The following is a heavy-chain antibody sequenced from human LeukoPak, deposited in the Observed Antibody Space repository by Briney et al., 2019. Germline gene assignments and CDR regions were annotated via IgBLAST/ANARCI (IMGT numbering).Heavy chain of an antibody. CDR1: GGSISRYY. D-gene: IGHD3-3*01. Sequence: SETLSLTCTVSGGSISRYYWSWIRQPPGKGLEWIGYIYYFGSTNYNPSLKSRVTISVDTSKNQFSLKLSSVTAADTAVYYCARRFWSGYSLDAFDIWGQGTMVTVSS. V-gene: IGHV4-59*12. CDR2: IYYFGST. J-gene: IGHJ3*02. CDR3: ARRFWSGYSLDAFDI.